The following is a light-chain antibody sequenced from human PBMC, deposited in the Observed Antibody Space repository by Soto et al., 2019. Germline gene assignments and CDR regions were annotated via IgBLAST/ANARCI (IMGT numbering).Light chain of an antibody. CDR1: QSINSY. J-gene: IGKJ1*01. CDR2: AAS. CDR3: QQSYSTPPWT. V-gene: IGKV1-39*01. Sequence: DIQMTQSPPSLSASVGDRVTITCRASQSINSYLNWYQQKPGKAPKLLIYAASSLQSGVPSRFSGNGSGTDFTLTISSLQPEDFATYYCQQSYSTPPWTFHQGTKVEIK.